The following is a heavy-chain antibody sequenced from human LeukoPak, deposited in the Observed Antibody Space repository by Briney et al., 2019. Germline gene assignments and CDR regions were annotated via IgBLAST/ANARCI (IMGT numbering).Heavy chain of an antibody. CDR1: GYTFTSYD. D-gene: IGHD3-10*01. CDR2: MNPNSGNT. CDR3: ARGSPRRMVRGVYYFDY. V-gene: IGHV1-8*01. Sequence: ASVKVSCKASGYTFTSYDINWVRQATGQGLEWMGWMNPNSGNTGYAQKFQGRVTMTRNTSISTAYTELSSLRSEDTAVYYCARGSPRRMVRGVYYFDYWGQGTLVTVSS. J-gene: IGHJ4*02.